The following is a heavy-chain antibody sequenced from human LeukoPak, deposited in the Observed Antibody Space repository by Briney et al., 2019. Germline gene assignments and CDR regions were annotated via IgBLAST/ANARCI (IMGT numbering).Heavy chain of an antibody. CDR1: GFTFSSYG. J-gene: IGHJ3*02. D-gene: IGHD3-16*01. CDR2: ISYDGSNK. Sequence: GGSLRLSCAASGFTFSSYGMHWVRQAPGKGLEWVAVISYDGSNKYYANSVKGRFTISRDNSKNTLYLQMGSLRAEDMAVYYCARDRSGGGDAFDIWGQGTMVTVSS. CDR3: ARDRSGGGDAFDI. V-gene: IGHV3-30*03.